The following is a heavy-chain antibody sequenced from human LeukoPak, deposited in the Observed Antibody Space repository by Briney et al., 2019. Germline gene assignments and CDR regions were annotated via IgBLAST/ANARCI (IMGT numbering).Heavy chain of an antibody. Sequence: SETLSLTCAVSGGSLSNYYWSWIRQPPGKGLEWIGEINHGGSTNFNPSLKSRATISIDISKNQFSLKLSSVTAADTAVYYCARDWSGRNTYYFDYWGQETLVTVSS. D-gene: IGHD2-15*01. V-gene: IGHV4-34*01. CDR1: GGSLSNYY. J-gene: IGHJ4*02. CDR2: INHGGST. CDR3: ARDWSGRNTYYFDY.